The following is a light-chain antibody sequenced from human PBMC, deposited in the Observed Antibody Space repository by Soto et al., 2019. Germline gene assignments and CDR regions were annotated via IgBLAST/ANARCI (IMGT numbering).Light chain of an antibody. Sequence: DIVMTQSPDSLAVSLGERATINCKSSRSLLSGSNNFLARYHQKPGQPPRLLIYWASTRESVVPDRFSGSASVTDFTLSICVLQVEDVAVYYCQHYDTSPFVFGPGKKVYIK. V-gene: IGKV4-1*01. J-gene: IGKJ3*01. CDR2: WAS. CDR1: RSLLSGSNNF. CDR3: QHYDTSPFV.